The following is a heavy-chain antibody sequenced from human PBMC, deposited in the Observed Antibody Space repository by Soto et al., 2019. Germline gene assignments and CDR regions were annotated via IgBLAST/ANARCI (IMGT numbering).Heavy chain of an antibody. J-gene: IGHJ5*02. CDR2: IYYSGST. V-gene: IGHV4-30-4*01. Sequence: SETLSLTCTVSGGSISSGDYYWSWIRQPPGKGLEWIGYIYYSGSTYYNPSLKSRVTISVDTSKNQFSLKLSSVTAADTAVYYCARQDTDMDTWFEPWGQGTLVTVSS. CDR1: GGSISSGDYY. CDR3: ARQDTDMDTWFEP. D-gene: IGHD5-18*01.